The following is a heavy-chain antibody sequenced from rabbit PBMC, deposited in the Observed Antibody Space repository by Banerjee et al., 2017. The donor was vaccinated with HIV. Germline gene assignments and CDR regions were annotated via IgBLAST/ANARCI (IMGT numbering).Heavy chain of an antibody. V-gene: IGHV1S40*01. J-gene: IGHJ4*01. D-gene: IGHD1-1*01. CDR3: ARDNGSGDYIDVYFNL. Sequence: QSLEESGGDLVKPGASLTLTCIASGVSFSGDSYMCWVRQAPGKGLEWIVCIDTGSSGFTYYASWAKGRFTISKTSSTTVTLQMTSLTAADTATYFCARDNGSGDYIDVYFNLWGPGTLVTVS. CDR1: GVSFSGDSY. CDR2: IDTGSSGFT.